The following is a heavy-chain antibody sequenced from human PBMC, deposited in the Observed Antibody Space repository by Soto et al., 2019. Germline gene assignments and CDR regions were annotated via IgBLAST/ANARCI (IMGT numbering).Heavy chain of an antibody. CDR1: GYTFSNSY. Sequence: ASVKVSCRTSGYTFSNSYIHWVRQAPGQGLEWMGIINPGSGSTTYAQRFQGRVTMTRDTSTSTVYMDLSSLRSEDTAVYYCARDLQQPLPFYYRMDVWGQGTTVTVAS. CDR3: ARDLQQPLPFYYRMDV. D-gene: IGHD6-13*01. CDR2: INPGSGST. V-gene: IGHV1-46*01. J-gene: IGHJ6*02.